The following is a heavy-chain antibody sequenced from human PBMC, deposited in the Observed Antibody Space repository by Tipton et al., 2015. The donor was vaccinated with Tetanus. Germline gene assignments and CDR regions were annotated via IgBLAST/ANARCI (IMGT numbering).Heavy chain of an antibody. CDR1: GGSFSAYY. CDR3: ARGGSYSYGPRGFDL. CDR2: INHSGST. D-gene: IGHD5-18*01. J-gene: IGHJ5*02. Sequence: TLSLTCAVYGGSFSAYYWSWIRQSPGKGLEWIGEINHSGSTTYSPSFKSRVTISVDTPKNQFSLKLTSLTVADTAVYYCARGGSYSYGPRGFDLWGQGILVTVSS. V-gene: IGHV4-34*01.